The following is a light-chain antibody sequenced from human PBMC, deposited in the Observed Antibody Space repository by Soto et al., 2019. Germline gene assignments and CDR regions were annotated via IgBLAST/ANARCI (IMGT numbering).Light chain of an antibody. CDR3: QQDYDIPHT. J-gene: IGKJ2*01. CDR2: ATS. CDR1: QSIGHF. Sequence: DIQVTQSPSSLSTSIGDKVTITCRANQSIGHFLNWYQQKPGKAPNLIIYATSTLRSGVPSRFTGSGSGTDFTLTITNLQPQDFADYFCQQDYDIPHTFGQGTSLEI. V-gene: IGKV1-39*01.